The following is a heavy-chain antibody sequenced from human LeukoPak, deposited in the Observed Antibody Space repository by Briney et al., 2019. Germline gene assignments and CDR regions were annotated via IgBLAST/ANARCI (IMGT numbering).Heavy chain of an antibody. CDR1: GGSFSGYF. D-gene: IGHD6-19*01. V-gene: IGHV4-34*01. CDR2: VNHSGGT. J-gene: IGHJ4*02. CDR3: ARVAVSGINSRYEIDY. Sequence: SETLSLTCAVYGGSFSGYFWSWIRQPPGKGLEWIGEVNHSGGTNYNPSLKSRVTISLDTSKNQFSLKLSSVTAADTAVYYCARVAVSGINSRYEIDYWGQGTLVTVSS.